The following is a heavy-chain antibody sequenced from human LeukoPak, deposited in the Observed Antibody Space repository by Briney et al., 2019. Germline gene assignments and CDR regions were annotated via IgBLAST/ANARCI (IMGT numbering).Heavy chain of an antibody. CDR1: GFTFSSYA. V-gene: IGHV3-23*01. Sequence: PGGSLRLSCAASGFTFSSYAMSWVRQAPGKGLEWVSAISGSGGSTYYADSVKGRFTISRDNSKDTLYLQMNSLRAEDTAVYYCAKEGGYSGYDHPAFDYWGQGTLVTVSS. CDR2: ISGSGGST. D-gene: IGHD5-12*01. J-gene: IGHJ4*02. CDR3: AKEGGYSGYDHPAFDY.